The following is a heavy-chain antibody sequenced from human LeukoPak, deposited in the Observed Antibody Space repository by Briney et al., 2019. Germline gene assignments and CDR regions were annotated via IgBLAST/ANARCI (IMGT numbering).Heavy chain of an antibody. V-gene: IGHV1-2*02. CDR3: ARGVYDFWSGYYTGEYFDY. D-gene: IGHD3-3*01. CDR1: GYTFTGYY. J-gene: IGHJ4*02. CDR2: INPNSGGT. Sequence: ASVKVSCKASGYTFTGYYMHWVRQAPGQGLEWMGWINPNSGGTNYAQKFQGRVTMTRDTFISTAYMELSRLRSDDTAVYYCARGVYDFWSGYYTGEYFDYWGQGTLVTVSS.